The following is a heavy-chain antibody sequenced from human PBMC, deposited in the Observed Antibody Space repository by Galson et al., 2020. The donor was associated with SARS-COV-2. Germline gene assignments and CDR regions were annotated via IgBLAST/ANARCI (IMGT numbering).Heavy chain of an antibody. D-gene: IGHD2-15*01. Sequence: KIGESLKISCAASGFSFVDYYMNWIRQAPGKGLEWVSTISGTGSYTNYADSVKGRFTISRDNAKNSLYLQMNSLRAEDTAVYYCAREGNDCSSGNCYTVWPFWFDPWGQGTLVTVSS. J-gene: IGHJ5*01. CDR2: ISGTGSYT. CDR3: AREGNDCSSGNCYTVWPFWFDP. CDR1: GFSFVDYY. V-gene: IGHV3-11*06.